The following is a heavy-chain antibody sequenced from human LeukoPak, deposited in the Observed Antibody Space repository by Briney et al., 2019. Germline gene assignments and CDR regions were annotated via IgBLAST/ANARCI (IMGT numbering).Heavy chain of an antibody. CDR2: ISWNSGSI. V-gene: IGHV3-9*01. CDR1: GFTFDDYA. D-gene: IGHD3-22*01. CDR3: ATATFYATSGYFPS. Sequence: GGSLRLSCVASGFTFDDYAMHWVRQAPGKGLEWVSGISWNSGSIGYADSVKGRFTISRDNAKNTLHLQMNSLRDEDTAVYYCATATFYATSGYFPSWGQGTLVTVSS. J-gene: IGHJ5*02.